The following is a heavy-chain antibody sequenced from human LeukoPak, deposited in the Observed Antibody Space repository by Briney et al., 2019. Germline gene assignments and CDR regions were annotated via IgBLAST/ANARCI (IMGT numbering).Heavy chain of an antibody. J-gene: IGHJ4*02. CDR1: AYTFTSYC. CDR3: ARDISPYSSGWYVVDY. Sequence: GASVKVSCNTSAYTFTSYCISCGRHAPGQGLEWMGWISSYDDNTNYAQKLQGRVIMTTDTSTSTAYMELRSLSSDDTAVYYCARDISPYSSGWYVVDYWGQGALVTVSS. V-gene: IGHV1-18*01. D-gene: IGHD6-19*01. CDR2: ISSYDDNT.